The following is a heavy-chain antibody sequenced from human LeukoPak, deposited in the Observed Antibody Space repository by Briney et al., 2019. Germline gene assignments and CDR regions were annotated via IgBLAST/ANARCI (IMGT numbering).Heavy chain of an antibody. V-gene: IGHV5-51*01. CDR1: GYSFTNYW. CDR2: IYPGDSDT. J-gene: IGHJ1*01. Sequence: HGESLKVSCKGSGYSFTNYWIGWVRQMPGKGLEWMGIIYPGDSDTRYSPSFQGQVTISADKSISTAYLQWSSLKASDTAMYYCARLQVSSGYLSAPSFQHWGQGTLVTVSS. D-gene: IGHD3-22*01. CDR3: ARLQVSSGYLSAPSFQH.